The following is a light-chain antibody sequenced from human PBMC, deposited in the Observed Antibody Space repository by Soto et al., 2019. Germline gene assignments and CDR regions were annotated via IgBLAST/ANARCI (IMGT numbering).Light chain of an antibody. CDR3: GTWDSSLSEGV. CDR1: SSNIGNNY. CDR2: ENN. Sequence: QSVLTQPPSVSAAPGQKVTISCSGSSSNIGNNYVSWYQQLPGTAPKLLIYENNKRPSGIPDRFSGSKSGTSATLGITGLQTGDEADYYCGTWDSSLSEGVFGTGTKLTVL. J-gene: IGLJ1*01. V-gene: IGLV1-51*02.